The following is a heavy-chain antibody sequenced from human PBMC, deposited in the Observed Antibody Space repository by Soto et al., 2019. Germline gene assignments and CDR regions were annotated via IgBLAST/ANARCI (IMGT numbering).Heavy chain of an antibody. V-gene: IGHV3-11*03. J-gene: IGHJ3*02. CDR1: RFTFSDYY. CDR3: ARVVTALNDAFDI. D-gene: IGHD2-21*02. Sequence: GGSPRLSCAASRFTFSDYYMTWIRQAPGKGLEWVSYISSNGKYRGYADSVKGRFTISRDNAENSLYLQMDSLRAEDTAVYYCARVVTALNDAFDIWGQGTMVTVSS. CDR2: ISSNGKYR.